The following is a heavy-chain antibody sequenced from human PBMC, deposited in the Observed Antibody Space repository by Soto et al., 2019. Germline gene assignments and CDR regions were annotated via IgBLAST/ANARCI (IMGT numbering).Heavy chain of an antibody. CDR3: AKESGFLEWLSSSYYYYYGMDV. Sequence: EVQLLESGGGLVQPGGSLRLSCAASGFTFSSYAMSWVRQAPGKGLEWVSAISGSGGSTYYADSVKDRFTISRDNSKNTLYLQMNSLRAEDTAVYYCAKESGFLEWLSSSYYYYYGMDVWGQGTTVTVSS. CDR1: GFTFSSYA. CDR2: ISGSGGST. J-gene: IGHJ6*02. V-gene: IGHV3-23*01. D-gene: IGHD3-3*01.